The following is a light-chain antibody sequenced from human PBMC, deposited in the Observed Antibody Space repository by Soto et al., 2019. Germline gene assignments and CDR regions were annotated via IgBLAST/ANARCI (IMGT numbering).Light chain of an antibody. V-gene: IGKV1-5*03. CDR1: QSISSW. Sequence: DIQMTQSPSTLYASVGDRVTITCRASQSISSWLAWYQQKPGKAPKLLIYKASSLASGVPSRFSGSGSGTEFTLTISSLQPDDFATYYCQEYNSYSRTFGQGTKLEIK. CDR3: QEYNSYSRT. CDR2: KAS. J-gene: IGKJ2*01.